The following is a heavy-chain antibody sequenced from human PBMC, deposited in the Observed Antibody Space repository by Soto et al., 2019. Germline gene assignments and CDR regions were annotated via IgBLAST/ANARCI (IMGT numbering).Heavy chain of an antibody. V-gene: IGHV4-30-4*01. CDR1: GGSISSGDYY. D-gene: IGHD2-8*01. CDR2: IYYSGST. J-gene: IGHJ6*02. CDR3: AREMVSPEDCGMDV. Sequence: TSETLSLTCTVSGGSISSGDYYWSWIRQPPGKGLEWIGYIYYSGSTYYNPSLKSRVTISVDTSKNQFSLKLSSVTAADTAVYYCAREMVSPEDCGMDVWGQGTTVTVSS.